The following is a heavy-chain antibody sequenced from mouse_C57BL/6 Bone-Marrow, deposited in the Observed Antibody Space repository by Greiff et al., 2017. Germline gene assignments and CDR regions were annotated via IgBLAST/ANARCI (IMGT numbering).Heavy chain of an antibody. CDR2: IDPENGDT. CDR3: TRDDYDGETSY. V-gene: IGHV14-4*01. D-gene: IGHD2-4*01. Sequence: VQLQQSGAELVRPGASVKLSCTASGFNIKDDYMHWVKQRPEQGLEWIGWIDPENGDTEYASKFQGKATITADTSSNTAYLQLSSLTSEDTAVYYCTRDDYDGETSYGGQGTTLTVSS. J-gene: IGHJ2*01. CDR1: GFNIKDDY.